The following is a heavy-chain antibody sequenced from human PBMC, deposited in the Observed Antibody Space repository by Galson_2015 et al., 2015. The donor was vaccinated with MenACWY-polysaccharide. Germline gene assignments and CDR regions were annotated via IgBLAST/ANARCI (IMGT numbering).Heavy chain of an antibody. CDR2: IWYDGSNK. V-gene: IGHV3-33*01. Sequence: SLRLSCAASEFTFNYYGMQWVRQAPGKGLEWVALIWYDGSNKYYADSVKGRFTISRDNSKNTLYLQMNSLRAEDMAVYYCARAKGGAATVLDYYMDVWGQGTLVTVSS. D-gene: IGHD1-26*01. CDR1: EFTFNYYG. CDR3: ARAKGGAATVLDYYMDV. J-gene: IGHJ4*02.